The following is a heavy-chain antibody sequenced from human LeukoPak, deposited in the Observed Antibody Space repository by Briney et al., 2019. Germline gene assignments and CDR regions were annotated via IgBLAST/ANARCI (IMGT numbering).Heavy chain of an antibody. V-gene: IGHV4-59*01. CDR1: GGSISSYY. CDR3: ASATYGSDY. J-gene: IGHJ4*02. Sequence: PSETLSLTCTVSGGSISSYYWTWIRQPPGKGLEWIGYIYYSGNSNYNPSLKSRVTMSVDTSKNQFSLKLTSVTAADTAVYYCASATYGSDYWGQGTLVTVSS. D-gene: IGHD3-10*01. CDR2: IYYSGNS.